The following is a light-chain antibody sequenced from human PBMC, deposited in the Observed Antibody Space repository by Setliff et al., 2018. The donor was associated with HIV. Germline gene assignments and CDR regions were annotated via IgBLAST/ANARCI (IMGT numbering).Light chain of an antibody. J-gene: IGLJ1*01. CDR3: SSYAGSNNV. Sequence: QSVLTQPPSASGTPGQRVTISCSGSSSNIGRNTVNWYQQLPGTAPKLLIYRNNQRPTGVPDRFSGSKAGTSASLAISGLQAEDEADYYCSSYAGSNNVVGTGTKVTV. V-gene: IGLV1-44*01. CDR2: RNN. CDR1: SSNIGRNT.